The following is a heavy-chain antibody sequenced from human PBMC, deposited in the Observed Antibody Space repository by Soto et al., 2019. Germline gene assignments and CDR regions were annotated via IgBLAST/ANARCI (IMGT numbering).Heavy chain of an antibody. CDR2: IIPIFGTA. J-gene: IGHJ6*02. Sequence: QVQLVQSGAEVKKPGSSVKVSCKASGGPFSSYAISWVRQAPGQGLEWMGGIIPIFGTANSAQKFQGRVTITADESTSTAYMELSSLRSEDTAVYYCAREKDLSGYYYYYGMDVWGQGTTVTVSS. CDR1: GGPFSSYA. D-gene: IGHD2-15*01. CDR3: AREKDLSGYYYYYGMDV. V-gene: IGHV1-69*01.